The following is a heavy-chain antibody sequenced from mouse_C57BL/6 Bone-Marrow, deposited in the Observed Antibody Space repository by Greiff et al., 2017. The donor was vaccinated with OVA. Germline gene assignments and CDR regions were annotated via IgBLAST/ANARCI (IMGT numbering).Heavy chain of an antibody. CDR3: ARDRYGSSSFDY. J-gene: IGHJ2*01. V-gene: IGHV5-16*01. Sequence: VMLVESEGGLVQPGSSMKLSCTASGFPFSDYYMAWVRQVPEKGLEWVANINYDGSSTYYLDSLKSRFIISRDNAKNILYLQMSSLKSEDTATYYCARDRYGSSSFDYWGQGTTLTVSS. CDR1: GFPFSDYY. D-gene: IGHD1-1*01. CDR2: INYDGSST.